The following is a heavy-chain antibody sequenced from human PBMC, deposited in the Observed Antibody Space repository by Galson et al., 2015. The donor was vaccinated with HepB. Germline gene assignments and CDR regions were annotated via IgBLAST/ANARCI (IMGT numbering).Heavy chain of an antibody. V-gene: IGHV3-23*01. CDR2: ISTKGLKWVASCRGSGSST. Sequence: SLRLSCAASGFTFSSYAMSWVRQAPGKGLEWVSSISTKGLKWVASCRGSGSSTYCGDSAKGRFTLSRDDSMNTLFLQMNSLRAEDTAVYYCAKDIRGSKYFYFGMDVWGQGTTVTVSS. CDR3: AKDIRGSKYFYFGMDV. J-gene: IGHJ6*02. D-gene: IGHD3-3*02. CDR1: GFTFSSYA.